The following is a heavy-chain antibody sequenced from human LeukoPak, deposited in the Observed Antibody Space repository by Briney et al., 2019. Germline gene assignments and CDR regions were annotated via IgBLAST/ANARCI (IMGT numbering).Heavy chain of an antibody. CDR1: GFTFSDYY. Sequence: GGSLRLSCAASGFTFSDYYMSWIRHAPGKGLEWVSYISSGSTIYYADSVKGRFTISRDNAKNSLYLQMNSLRAEDTAVYYCARDDYPSGSLGMDVWGQGTTVTVSS. CDR3: ARDDYPSGSLGMDV. J-gene: IGHJ6*02. V-gene: IGHV3-11*01. D-gene: IGHD3-10*01. CDR2: ISSGSTI.